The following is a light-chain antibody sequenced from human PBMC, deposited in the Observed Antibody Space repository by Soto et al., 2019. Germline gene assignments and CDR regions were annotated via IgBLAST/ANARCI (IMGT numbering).Light chain of an antibody. V-gene: IGKV3-20*01. CDR1: QSVSSSY. J-gene: IGKJ2*01. Sequence: EIVLTQSPGTLSLSPGERATLSCRASQSVSSSYLAWYQHKPGQAPRLLIYGASSRATGIPDRFSRSGSGTSFTLTISRLAPEDFAVYYCQQYCSSPHTVGQGTKLEIK. CDR3: QQYCSSPHT. CDR2: GAS.